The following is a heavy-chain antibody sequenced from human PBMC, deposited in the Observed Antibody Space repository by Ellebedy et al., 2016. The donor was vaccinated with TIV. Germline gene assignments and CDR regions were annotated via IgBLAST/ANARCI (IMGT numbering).Heavy chain of an antibody. CDR3: ARYGVGSGLDY. CDR2: ISSDGNNK. D-gene: IGHD6-19*01. V-gene: IGHV3-30-3*01. Sequence: GESLKISCAASGFTFYRNAMHWVRRAPGKGLEWLAVISSDGNNKFYADSVKCRFTVSSDNSKTTLFGEMTSLRVEDTGVYYCARYGVGSGLDYWGQGTLVTVSS. CDR1: GFTFYRNA. J-gene: IGHJ4*02.